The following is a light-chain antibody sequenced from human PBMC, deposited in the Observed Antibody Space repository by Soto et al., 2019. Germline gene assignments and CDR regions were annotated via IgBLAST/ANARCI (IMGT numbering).Light chain of an antibody. J-gene: IGKJ1*01. CDR3: HQYQSYS. CDR2: HAS. Sequence: DIQMTQSPSGLPASVGDRFTITCRASQSISNWLAWYQKKPGTAXKLLIYHASNLESGVPSRFSGSGSGTDFTLTISSMQPDAFATYYCHQYQSYSFGQGTKVDI. CDR1: QSISNW. V-gene: IGKV1-5*01.